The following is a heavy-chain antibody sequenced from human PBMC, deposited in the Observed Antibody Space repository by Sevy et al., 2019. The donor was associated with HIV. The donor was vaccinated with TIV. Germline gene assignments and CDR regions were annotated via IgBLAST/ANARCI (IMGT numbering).Heavy chain of an antibody. Sequence: GTLRLSCVASGFSFSNYAMHWVRQAPGKGLEWVAVIWNDGNDKSYADSVKGRFTISRDNAKNTLYLQMNSLRAEDTAIYYCATEYNNGYDYWGQGTMVTVSS. CDR2: IWNDGNDK. J-gene: IGHJ4*02. D-gene: IGHD5-18*01. V-gene: IGHV3-33*01. CDR1: GFSFSNYA. CDR3: ATEYNNGYDY.